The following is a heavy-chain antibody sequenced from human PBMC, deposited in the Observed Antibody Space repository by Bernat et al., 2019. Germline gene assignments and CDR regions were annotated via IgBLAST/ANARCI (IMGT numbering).Heavy chain of an antibody. Sequence: SGDTFSSYVISCVRQAPGQGLEWMVGIIPIFGTANYAQKFQGRVTITADESPSTAYMELSSLRSEETAVYYCARGRAVAAPWDAFDMWGQGTMV. CDR3: ARGRAVAAPWDAFDM. J-gene: IGHJ3*02. CDR1: GDTFSSYV. CDR2: IIPIFGTA. V-gene: IGHV1-69*01. D-gene: IGHD6-19*01.